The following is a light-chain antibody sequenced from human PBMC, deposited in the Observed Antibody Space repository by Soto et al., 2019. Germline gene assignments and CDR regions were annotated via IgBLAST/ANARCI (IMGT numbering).Light chain of an antibody. CDR3: QQYYATPLT. CDR1: QTLFFSSSNKNY. J-gene: IGKJ4*02. Sequence: DIVMTQSPDSLAVSLGEKDTINCKSSQTLFFSSSNKNYLAWYQHKAGQPPKLLIYWASTRESGVPDRFSGSGSGTDFTLTITSLQAEDVAVYFCQQYYATPLTFGGGTKVQIK. V-gene: IGKV4-1*01. CDR2: WAS.